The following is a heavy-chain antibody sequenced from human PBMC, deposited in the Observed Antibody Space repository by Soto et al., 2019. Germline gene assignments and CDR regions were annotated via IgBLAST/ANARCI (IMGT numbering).Heavy chain of an antibody. J-gene: IGHJ4*02. Sequence: SETLSLTCTVSGGSIGSYYWSWIRQPPGKGLEWIGYIYYSGSTNYNPSLKSRVTISVDTSKNQFSLKLSSVTAADTAVYYCARDDSGYLDYWGQGTLVTVSS. CDR1: GGSIGSYY. V-gene: IGHV4-59*01. CDR2: IYYSGST. CDR3: ARDDSGYLDY. D-gene: IGHD3-22*01.